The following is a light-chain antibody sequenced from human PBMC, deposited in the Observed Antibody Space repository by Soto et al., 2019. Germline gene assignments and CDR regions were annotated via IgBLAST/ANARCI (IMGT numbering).Light chain of an antibody. V-gene: IGKV1-39*01. J-gene: IGKJ2*01. CDR3: QQSHSSLPYT. CDR1: QNIKNY. CDR2: DVS. Sequence: IQLTQSPSSLSASVGDRVTITCRASQNIKNYLNWYQQKPGQAPRVLIYDVSSLPSGVPSRFSGSGSGTDFTLTISSLQPEDFATYFCQQSHSSLPYTFGQGTKVDIK.